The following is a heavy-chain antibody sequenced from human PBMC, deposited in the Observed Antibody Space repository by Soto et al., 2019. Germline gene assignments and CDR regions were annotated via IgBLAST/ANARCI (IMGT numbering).Heavy chain of an antibody. Sequence: SETLSHRCTVAGGTIVSRGYYCSSISQPPGKELEWIGSIYYSGSTYYNPSLKSRVTISVDTSKNQFSLKLSSVTAADTAVYYCARHGMDYYDSSGYYYSPYYFDYWVHGTLVTVSS. CDR1: GGTIVSRGYY. CDR3: ARHGMDYYDSSGYYYSPYYFDY. D-gene: IGHD3-22*01. CDR2: IYYSGST. J-gene: IGHJ4*01. V-gene: IGHV4-39*01.